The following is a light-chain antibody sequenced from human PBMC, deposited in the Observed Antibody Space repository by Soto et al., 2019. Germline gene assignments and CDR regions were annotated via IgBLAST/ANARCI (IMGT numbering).Light chain of an antibody. J-gene: IGLJ2*01. Sequence: QSALTQPASVSGSPGQSITISCTGTSCDVGGYNCVSWYQHHPGKAPKLMIYDVSNRPSGVSSRFSGSKSGSTASLTISGLQAEDEADYYCSSYTSTTSPVFGGGTKVTVL. CDR1: SCDVGGYNC. CDR2: DVS. V-gene: IGLV2-14*03. CDR3: SSYTSTTSPV.